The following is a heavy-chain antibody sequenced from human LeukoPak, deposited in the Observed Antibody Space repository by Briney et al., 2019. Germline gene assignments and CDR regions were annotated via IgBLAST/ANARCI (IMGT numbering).Heavy chain of an antibody. D-gene: IGHD5-18*01. J-gene: IGHJ3*02. CDR2: IYPGDSDT. CDR1: GYSFTSYW. CDR3: ARLGWGGGYSYGFGGAFDI. V-gene: IGHV5-51*01. Sequence: GESLKISCKGSGYSFTSYWIGWVRQMPGKGLEWMGIIYPGDSDTRYSPSFQGQVTISADKSISTAYLQWSSLKASDTAMYYCARLGWGGGYSYGFGGAFDIWGQGTMVTVSS.